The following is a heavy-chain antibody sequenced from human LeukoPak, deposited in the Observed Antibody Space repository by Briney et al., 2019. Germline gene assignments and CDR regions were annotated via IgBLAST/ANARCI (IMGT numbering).Heavy chain of an antibody. Sequence: GGSLILSCAASGFSVSSNYMSWVRQAPGKGLEWVSVIYSGGSTYYADSVKGRFTISRDNSKNTLYLQMNSLRAEDTAVYYCARGRITMVRGVINGYGMDVWGQGATVTVSS. CDR3: ARGRITMVRGVINGYGMDV. V-gene: IGHV3-66*01. D-gene: IGHD3-10*01. J-gene: IGHJ6*02. CDR1: GFSVSSNY. CDR2: IYSGGST.